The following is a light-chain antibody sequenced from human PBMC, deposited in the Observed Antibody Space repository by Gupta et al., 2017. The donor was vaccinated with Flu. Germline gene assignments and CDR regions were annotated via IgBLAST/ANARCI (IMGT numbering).Light chain of an antibody. Sequence: GKTASITCSGDELGDKFTCWYQQKPGQSPLLVIYQDKKRPPGIPERFSGSKSGNIATLTISGAQAMDEADYFCQAWDTTSNCVFGGGTKLTVL. CDR3: QAWDTTSNCV. CDR2: QDK. CDR1: ELGDKF. V-gene: IGLV3-1*01. J-gene: IGLJ3*02.